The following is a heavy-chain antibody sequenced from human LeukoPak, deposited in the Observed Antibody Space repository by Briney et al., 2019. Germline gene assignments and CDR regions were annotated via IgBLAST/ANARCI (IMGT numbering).Heavy chain of an antibody. J-gene: IGHJ4*02. Sequence: SETLSLTCAVYGGSFSGYYWSWIRQPPGKGLEWMGGINHSGSTNYNPSLKSRVTISVDTSKNQFSLRLSSVTAADTAVYYCARGRIAARLGLDYWGQGTLVTVSS. CDR1: GGSFSGYY. CDR3: ARGRIAARLGLDY. V-gene: IGHV4-34*01. D-gene: IGHD6-6*01. CDR2: INHSGST.